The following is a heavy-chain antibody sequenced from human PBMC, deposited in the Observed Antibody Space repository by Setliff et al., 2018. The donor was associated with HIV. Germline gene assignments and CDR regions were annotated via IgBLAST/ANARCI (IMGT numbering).Heavy chain of an antibody. CDR1: GESFSGYH. D-gene: IGHD6-19*01. CDR3: RSSAWYGGDAFDL. Sequence: SETLSLTCAVYGESFSGYHWSWIRQPPGKGLEWIGEINHSGSTSYNPSPKSRVTISLDTSKSHFSLRLNSVTAADTAVYYCRSSAWYGGDAFDLWGQGTMVTVSS. V-gene: IGHV4-34*01. CDR2: INHSGST. J-gene: IGHJ3*01.